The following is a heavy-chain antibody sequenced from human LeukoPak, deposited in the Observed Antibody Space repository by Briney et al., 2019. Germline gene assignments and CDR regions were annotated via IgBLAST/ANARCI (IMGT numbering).Heavy chain of an antibody. CDR1: GFTFSDYY. J-gene: IGHJ6*02. Sequence: GSLRLSSAASGFTFSDYYMSWIRQAPGKGVEWVSYISISGSTIYYADSVKGRFTISRDNAKNSLYLQMNSLRAEDTAVYYCARGGRFLEWSGGPVYYYYGMDVWGQGTTVTVSS. V-gene: IGHV3-11*01. D-gene: IGHD3-3*01. CDR3: ARGGRFLEWSGGPVYYYYGMDV. CDR2: ISISGSTI.